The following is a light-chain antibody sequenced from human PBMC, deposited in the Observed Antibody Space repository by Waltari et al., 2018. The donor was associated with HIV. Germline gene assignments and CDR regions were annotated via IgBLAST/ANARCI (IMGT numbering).Light chain of an antibody. V-gene: IGKV1-39*01. CDR2: GAY. Sequence: DIQMTQSPSSLSASVGDRVTITCRTSQSINTFLNWYQMKPGKVPRLLIYGAYRLESGVPSRFSATGSGTDFSLTISSLQLEDFATYYCLQGYISPLTFGPGTKVDIK. CDR3: LQGYISPLT. CDR1: QSINTF. J-gene: IGKJ3*01.